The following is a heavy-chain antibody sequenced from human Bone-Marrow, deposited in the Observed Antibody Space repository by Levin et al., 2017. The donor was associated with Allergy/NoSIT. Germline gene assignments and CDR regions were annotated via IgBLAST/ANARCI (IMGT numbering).Heavy chain of an antibody. CDR1: GFTFSSYS. V-gene: IGHV3-21*06. Sequence: KPGGSLRLSCTASGFTFSSYSLNWVRQAPGKGLEWVSSISSVGNYIYYADSVKGRFTVSRDNAKNSLYLEMSSLRGEDTAVYYCARDRGNYSYFDYWGQGTLVSVSS. D-gene: IGHD1-26*01. CDR3: ARDRGNYSYFDY. J-gene: IGHJ4*02. CDR2: ISSVGNYI.